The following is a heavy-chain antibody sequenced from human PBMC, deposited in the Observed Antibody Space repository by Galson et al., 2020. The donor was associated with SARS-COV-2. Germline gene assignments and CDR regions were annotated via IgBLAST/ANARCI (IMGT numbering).Heavy chain of an antibody. CDR1: GFTFSSYA. CDR2: ISYDGSNK. V-gene: IGHV3-30*04. J-gene: IGHJ4*02. Sequence: GGSLRLSCAASGFTFSSYAMHWVRQAPGKGLEWVAVISYDGSNKYYADSVKGRFTISRDNPKNTLYLQMNSLRAEDTAVYYCARALYGGYSSPFDYWGQGTLVTVSS. D-gene: IGHD5-12*01. CDR3: ARALYGGYSSPFDY.